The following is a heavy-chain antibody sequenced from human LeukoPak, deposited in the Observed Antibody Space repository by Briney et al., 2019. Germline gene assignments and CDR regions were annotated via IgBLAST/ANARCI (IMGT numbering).Heavy chain of an antibody. V-gene: IGHV3-7*01. CDR1: GFPFSSYW. D-gene: IGHD6-19*01. Sequence: GGALRLSCGASGFPFSSYWMSWVRRARGKGLEWVANIQQDGSEKYYVDSVKGQFIISRENAKNSLYLQMNSLRGEETAVYYCARDVVYSSGWGKGTLVTVSS. CDR2: IQQDGSEK. CDR3: ARDVVYSSG. J-gene: IGHJ4*02.